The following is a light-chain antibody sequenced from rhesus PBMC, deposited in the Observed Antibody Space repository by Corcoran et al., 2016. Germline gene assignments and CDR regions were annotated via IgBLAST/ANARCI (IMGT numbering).Light chain of an antibody. Sequence: DIQMTQSPSSLSASVGDRVTITCRASQGITNDLAWYQQKPGETPKLLIYEASSVQSGIPSRFSGSGSGTDFTLTISSLQSEDFANYYCQHYYSTPYSFGQGTKVEIK. CDR3: QHYYSTPYS. CDR1: QGITND. CDR2: EAS. J-gene: IGKJ2*01. V-gene: IGKV1-25*01.